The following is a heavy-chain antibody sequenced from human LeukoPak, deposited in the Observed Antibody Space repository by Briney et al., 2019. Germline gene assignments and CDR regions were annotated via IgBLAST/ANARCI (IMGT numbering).Heavy chain of an antibody. V-gene: IGHV4-61*02. CDR3: ARASHYYDSSGYYVDAFDI. J-gene: IGHJ3*02. Sequence: SQTLSLTCTVSGGSISSGSYYWSWIRQPAGKGLEWIGRIYTSGSTNCNPSLKSRVTISVDTSKNQFSLKLSSVTAADTAVYYCARASHYYDSSGYYVDAFDIWGQGTMVTVSS. D-gene: IGHD3-22*01. CDR2: IYTSGST. CDR1: GGSISSGSYY.